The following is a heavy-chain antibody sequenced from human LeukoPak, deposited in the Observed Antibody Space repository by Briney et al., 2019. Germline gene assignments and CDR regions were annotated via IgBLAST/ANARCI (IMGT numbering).Heavy chain of an antibody. CDR3: ARGGTAVIAPYAFDI. J-gene: IGHJ3*02. CDR1: GGSISSYY. D-gene: IGHD4-23*01. V-gene: IGHV4-59*01. Sequence: SETLSLTCTVSGGSISSYYWSWIRQPPGKGLEWIGYIYYSGSTNYNPSVKSRVGMSVDKSKKQFSLKLSSLTAADTAVYYCARGGTAVIAPYAFDIWGQGTMVTVSS. CDR2: IYYSGST.